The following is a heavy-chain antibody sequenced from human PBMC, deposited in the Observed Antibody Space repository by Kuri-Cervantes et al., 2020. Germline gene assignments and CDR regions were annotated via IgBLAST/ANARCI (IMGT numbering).Heavy chain of an antibody. CDR1: GFTFSSYS. D-gene: IGHD3-16*02. CDR2: ISSSSSYI. Sequence: GESLKISCAASGFTFSSYSMNWVRQAPGKGLEWVSSISSSSSYIYYADSVKGRFTISRDNAKNSLYLQMNSLRAEDTAVYYCTTEGDRLMITFGGVIVEYYFDYWGQGTLVTVSS. CDR3: TTEGDRLMITFGGVIVEYYFDY. V-gene: IGHV3-21*01. J-gene: IGHJ4*02.